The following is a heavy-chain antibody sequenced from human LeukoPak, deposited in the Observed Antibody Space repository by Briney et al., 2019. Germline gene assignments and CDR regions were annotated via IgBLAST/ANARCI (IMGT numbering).Heavy chain of an antibody. CDR2: ISGGGGT. CDR1: GFTVSTNY. V-gene: IGHV3-66*01. J-gene: IGHJ3*02. CDR3: ARVVDSTRGFDI. D-gene: IGHD2-15*01. Sequence: GGSLRLSCAASGFTVSTNYMSWVRQAPGKGLEWVSVISGGGGTYYAASVKGRFTISRGNSENSLYLQMNSLRAEDTAAYYCARVVDSTRGFDIWGQGTLVTVSS.